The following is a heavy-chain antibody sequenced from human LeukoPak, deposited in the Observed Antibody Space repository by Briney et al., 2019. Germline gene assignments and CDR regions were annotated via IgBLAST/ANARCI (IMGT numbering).Heavy chain of an antibody. Sequence: KSSETLSLICAVYGGTFSGYYWSWIRQPPGKGLEWIGEINHSRSTNYNPSLKSRVTISVDTSTNQFSLKLSSVTAADTTVYYCARGVSIVVVPAASYYYYMDVWGKGATVTVSS. CDR1: GGTFSGYY. CDR2: INHSRST. J-gene: IGHJ6*03. V-gene: IGHV4-34*01. D-gene: IGHD2-2*01. CDR3: ARGVSIVVVPAASYYYYMDV.